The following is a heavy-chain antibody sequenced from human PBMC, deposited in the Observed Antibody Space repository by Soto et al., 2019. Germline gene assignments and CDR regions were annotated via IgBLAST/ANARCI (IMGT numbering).Heavy chain of an antibody. J-gene: IGHJ3*02. CDR2: ISGSSSDT. V-gene: IGHV3-11*03. CDR3: ARGDYYDTNGPFSDAFDI. D-gene: IGHD3-22*01. CDR1: GFTLSDYY. Sequence: PGGSLRLSCAATGFTLSDYYMSWIRQAPGRGLEWVSYISGSSSDTHYADSVKGRFTISRDNAKNSLYLQMNSLRAEDSAVYYCARGDYYDTNGPFSDAFDIWGQGTMVTVSS.